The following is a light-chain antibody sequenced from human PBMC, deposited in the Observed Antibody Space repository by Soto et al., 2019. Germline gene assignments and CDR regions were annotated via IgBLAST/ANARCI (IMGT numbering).Light chain of an antibody. CDR1: QSLLHSNGYNY. CDR3: MQLLHPPLT. Sequence: NVMTQSPLSLPVTPGEPASISCRSSQSLLHSNGYNYLAWFLQKAGQSPQLLIYLASSRASGVPDRFSGSGSGTDFTLEISSVEAEDVGIYYCMQLLHPPLTFGGGTKVEIK. V-gene: IGKV2-28*01. J-gene: IGKJ4*01. CDR2: LAS.